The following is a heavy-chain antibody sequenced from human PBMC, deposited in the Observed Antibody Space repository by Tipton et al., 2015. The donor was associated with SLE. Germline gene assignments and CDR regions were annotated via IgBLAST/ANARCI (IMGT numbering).Heavy chain of an antibody. Sequence: TLSLTCAVSGGSISTGGYSWSWIRQPPGKGLEWIGYIYHNGITYYNPSLESRVTISLDRSSNQFSLSLGSVTAADTAVYYCAALYLGDPVSDWGRGILVTVSS. CDR3: AALYLGDPVSD. CDR2: IYHNGIT. J-gene: IGHJ4*02. V-gene: IGHV4-30-2*01. D-gene: IGHD3-10*01. CDR1: GGSISTGGYS.